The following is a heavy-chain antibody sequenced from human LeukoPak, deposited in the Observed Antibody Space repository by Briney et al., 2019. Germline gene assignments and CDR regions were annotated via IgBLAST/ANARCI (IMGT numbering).Heavy chain of an antibody. CDR2: IYYSGTT. CDR1: GGSFSNYY. J-gene: IGHJ4*02. CDR3: ARGVVLTGYPLDF. D-gene: IGHD3-9*01. V-gene: IGHV4-59*01. Sequence: SETLSLTCSVSGGSFSNYYWSWIRQPPGKGLEWIGFIYYSGTTDYNPSLKSRVTISVDTSKKQFSLKLSSVTAADTAVYYCARGVVLTGYPLDFWGRGTLVTVSS.